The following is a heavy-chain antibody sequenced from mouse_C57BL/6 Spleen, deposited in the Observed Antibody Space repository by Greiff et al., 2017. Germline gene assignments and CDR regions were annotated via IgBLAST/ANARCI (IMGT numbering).Heavy chain of an antibody. Sequence: EVQLVESGAELVRPGASVKLSCTASGFNIKDDYMHWVKQRPEQGLEWIGWIDPENGDTEYASKFQGKATITADTSSNTAYLQLSSLTSEDSAVYYCARSPRLLYYYAMDYWGQGTSVTVSS. CDR3: ARSPRLLYYYAMDY. J-gene: IGHJ4*01. D-gene: IGHD1-1*01. CDR2: IDPENGDT. V-gene: IGHV14-4*01. CDR1: GFNIKDDY.